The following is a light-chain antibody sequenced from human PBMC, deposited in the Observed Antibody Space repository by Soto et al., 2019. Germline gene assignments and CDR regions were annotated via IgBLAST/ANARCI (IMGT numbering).Light chain of an antibody. CDR3: QQYNSSYT. V-gene: IGKV1-5*03. Sequence: DIQMTQSPSTLSASVGDRVTITCRASQSISSWLAWYQQKPGKAPKLLIYKASSLESGVPSRFSGSGSGTEFTLPISSLQPDDFVTYYCQQYNSSYTFGQGTKLEIK. CDR2: KAS. J-gene: IGKJ2*01. CDR1: QSISSW.